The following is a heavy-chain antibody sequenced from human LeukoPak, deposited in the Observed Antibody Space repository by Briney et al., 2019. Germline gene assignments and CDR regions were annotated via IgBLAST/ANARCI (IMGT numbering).Heavy chain of an antibody. CDR1: GFTVSSNY. D-gene: IGHD6-13*01. CDR3: TRDTPGIAASVSGG. J-gene: IGHJ4*02. Sequence: PGGSLRLSCAASGFTVSSNYMSWVRQAPGKGLEWVALIYSGGNTHYADSVKGRFTISRDNSKNTLYLQMSSLRVEDTAVYYCTRDTPGIAASVSGGWGRGTLVTVSS. CDR2: IYSGGNT. V-gene: IGHV3-53*01.